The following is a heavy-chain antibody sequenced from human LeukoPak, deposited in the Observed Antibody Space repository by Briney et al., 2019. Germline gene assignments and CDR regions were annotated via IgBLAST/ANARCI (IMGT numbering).Heavy chain of an antibody. Sequence: ASVKVSCKASGGTFSSYAISWVRQAPGQGLEWMGIINPSGGSTSYAQKFQGRVTMTRDMSTSTVYMELSSLRSDDTAVYYCAKDLSGGYDYFDYWGQGTLVTVSS. D-gene: IGHD5-12*01. CDR3: AKDLSGGYDYFDY. CDR1: GGTFSSYA. V-gene: IGHV1-46*01. CDR2: INPSGGST. J-gene: IGHJ4*02.